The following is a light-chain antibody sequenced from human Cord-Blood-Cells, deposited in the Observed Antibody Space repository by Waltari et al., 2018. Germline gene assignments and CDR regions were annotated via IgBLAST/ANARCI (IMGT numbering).Light chain of an antibody. Sequence: QSALTQPPSASGSPGQAVTISCPGTSSDVGGYNYVPWYQQHPGKAPKLMIYEVSNLPSGVPDRFSGSKSGNTASLTVSGLQAEDEADYYCSSYAGSNNLVFGGGTKLTVL. V-gene: IGLV2-8*01. CDR3: SSYAGSNNLV. CDR2: EVS. J-gene: IGLJ2*01. CDR1: SSDVGGYNY.